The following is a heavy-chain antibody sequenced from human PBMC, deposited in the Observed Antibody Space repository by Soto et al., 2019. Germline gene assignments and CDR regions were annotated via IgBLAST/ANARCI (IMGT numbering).Heavy chain of an antibody. V-gene: IGHV5-10-1*01. CDR3: VLDSSGLLLDAFDI. CDR2: IDPSDSYT. CDR1: GHTXTTYW. J-gene: IGHJ3*02. Sequence: GESLKISCKGSGHTXTTYWISWVRQMPGKGLEWMGRIDPSDSYTTYSPPFQGHVTISADKAISTAYLQWSSLEASDTAMYFYVLDSSGLLLDAFDIWGLGTEVTVSS. D-gene: IGHD3-22*01.